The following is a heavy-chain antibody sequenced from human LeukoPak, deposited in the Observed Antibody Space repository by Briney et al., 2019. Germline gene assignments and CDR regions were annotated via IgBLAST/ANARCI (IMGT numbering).Heavy chain of an antibody. Sequence: ASVKVSCKASGYTFTSYDINWVRQAPGQGLEWMGRIYPNRGGTNYAQKFQGRVTMTRDTSISTAYMELARLTSDDAAVYYCTREYCSGGSCHPDYYYYMDVWGKGTTVTVSS. D-gene: IGHD2-15*01. CDR1: GYTFTSYD. CDR3: TREYCSGGSCHPDYYYYMDV. CDR2: IYPNRGGT. V-gene: IGHV1-2*06. J-gene: IGHJ6*03.